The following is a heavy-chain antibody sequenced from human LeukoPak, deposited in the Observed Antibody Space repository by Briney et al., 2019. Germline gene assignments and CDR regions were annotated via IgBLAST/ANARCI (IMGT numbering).Heavy chain of an antibody. D-gene: IGHD3-22*01. CDR3: ARVPSGYYDSSCYPDY. CDR1: GFTFSSYS. V-gene: IGHV3-21*01. J-gene: IGHJ4*02. Sequence: GGSLRLSCAASGFTFSSYSMNWVRQAPGKGLEWVSSISSSSSYIYYADSVKGRFTISRDNAKNSLYLQMNSLRAEDTAVYYCARVPSGYYDSSCYPDYWGQGTLVTVSS. CDR2: ISSSSSYI.